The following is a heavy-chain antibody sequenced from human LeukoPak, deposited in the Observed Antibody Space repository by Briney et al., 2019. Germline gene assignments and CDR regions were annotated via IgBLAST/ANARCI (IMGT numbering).Heavy chain of an antibody. Sequence: ASVKVSCKASGYTFTSYDINWVRQATGQGLEWMGWMNPNSGNTGYAQKFQGRVTITRNTSISTAYMELSSLRSEDTALYYCARGLTGDLFELFSLDYWGQGTQVTVSS. CDR1: GYTFTSYD. V-gene: IGHV1-8*03. CDR3: ARGLTGDLFELFSLDY. CDR2: MNPNSGNT. D-gene: IGHD7-27*01. J-gene: IGHJ4*02.